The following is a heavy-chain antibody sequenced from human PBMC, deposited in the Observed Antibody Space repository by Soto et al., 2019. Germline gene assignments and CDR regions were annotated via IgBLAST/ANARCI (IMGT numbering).Heavy chain of an antibody. J-gene: IGHJ4*02. D-gene: IGHD3-9*01. V-gene: IGHV4-39*01. CDR3: ARHSYFDWLLYY. CDR2: IYYSGST. CDR1: GGSISSSSYY. Sequence: SETLSLTCTVSGGSISSSSYYWGWIRQPPGKGLEWIGSIYYSGSTYYNPSLKSRVTISVDTSKNQFSLKLSSVTAADTAVYYCARHSYFDWLLYYWGQGTMVTVSS.